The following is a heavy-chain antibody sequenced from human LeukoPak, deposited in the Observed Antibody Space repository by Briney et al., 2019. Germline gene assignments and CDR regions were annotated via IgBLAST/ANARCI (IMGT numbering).Heavy chain of an antibody. V-gene: IGHV3-7*03. CDR2: IKQDGSEK. Sequence: GGSLRLSCAASGFTFSTYWMTWVRQAPGKGLEWVANIKQDGSEKYYVDSVKGRFTVSRDNGKNSLYLQMNSLRAEDTAVYYCARDEGILTAYHFHWGQGTLVTVSS. J-gene: IGHJ4*02. CDR1: GFTFSTYW. D-gene: IGHD3-9*01. CDR3: ARDEGILTAYHFH.